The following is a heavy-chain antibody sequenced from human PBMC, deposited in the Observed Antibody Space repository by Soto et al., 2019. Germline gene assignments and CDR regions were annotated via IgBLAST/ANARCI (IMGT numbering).Heavy chain of an antibody. J-gene: IGHJ5*02. CDR3: AKDPREYQLLNWFDP. CDR1: GFTFSSYG. V-gene: IGHV3-30*18. D-gene: IGHD2-2*01. CDR2: ISYDGSNK. Sequence: GGSLRLSCAASGFTFSSYGMHWVRQAPGKGLEWVAVISYDGSNKYYADSVKGRFTISRDNSKNTLYLQMNSLRAEDTAVYYCAKDPREYQLLNWFDPWGQGTLVTVSS.